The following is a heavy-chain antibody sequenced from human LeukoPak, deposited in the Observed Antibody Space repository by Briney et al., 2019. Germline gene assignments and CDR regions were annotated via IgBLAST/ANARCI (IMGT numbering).Heavy chain of an antibody. CDR2: FDPEFSEP. J-gene: IGHJ1*01. Sequence: ASVKVSCKVTGDSLGDLPMHWVRHVAGKGLEWMGGFDPEFSEPVYAQRFQGRVTMSEDTSTDTAFMELTSLKSEDTAVYFCATQSLLAGVPYGYFQFWGPGTLVIVSS. D-gene: IGHD3-10*01. V-gene: IGHV1-24*01. CDR1: GDSLGDLP. CDR3: ATQSLLAGVPYGYFQF.